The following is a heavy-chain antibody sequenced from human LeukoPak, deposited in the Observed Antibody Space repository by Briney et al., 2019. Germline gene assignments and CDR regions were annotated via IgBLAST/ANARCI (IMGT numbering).Heavy chain of an antibody. J-gene: IGHJ3*02. D-gene: IGHD1-26*01. Sequence: GGSLRLSCAASGFIFDDNGMSWVRHAPGKRLEWVSGINWNGGSTGYADSVKGRFTISRDNAKNSLYLQMNSLRAEDTALYYCASGSPMGGAFDIWGQGTMVTVSS. CDR3: ASGSPMGGAFDI. CDR1: GFIFDDNG. CDR2: INWNGGST. V-gene: IGHV3-20*04.